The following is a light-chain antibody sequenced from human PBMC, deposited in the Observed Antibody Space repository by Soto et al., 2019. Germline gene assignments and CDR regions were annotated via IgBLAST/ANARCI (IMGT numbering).Light chain of an antibody. J-gene: IGLJ2*01. V-gene: IGLV2-14*01. CDR2: DVT. CDR1: SSDVGSHNT. CDR3: GSYRSSNTPVV. Sequence: QSALTQPASVSGSPGQSITIPCTGTSSDVGSHNTVSWYQQHPGKAPKLMIYDVTNRPSGVSYRFSGSKSGNTASLTISGLQAEDEADYYCGSYRSSNTPVVFGGGTKLTVL.